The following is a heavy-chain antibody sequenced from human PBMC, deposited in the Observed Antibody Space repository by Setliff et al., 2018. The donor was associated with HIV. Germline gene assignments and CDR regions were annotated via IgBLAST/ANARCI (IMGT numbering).Heavy chain of an antibody. D-gene: IGHD2-15*01. V-gene: IGHV4-59*11. CDR3: ARVSRLHPFDP. J-gene: IGHJ5*02. Sequence: PSETLSLTCTVSGPSINIHYWSWIRQSPGKGFEWIGYIYSTGSTNYNPSLEGRITMSVDRSKNQFSLRLTSVTAADTAMYYCARVSRLHPFDPWGQGTLVTVSS. CDR1: GPSINIHY. CDR2: IYSTGST.